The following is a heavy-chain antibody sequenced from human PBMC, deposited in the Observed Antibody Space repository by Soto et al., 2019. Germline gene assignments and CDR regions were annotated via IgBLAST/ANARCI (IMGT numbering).Heavy chain of an antibody. J-gene: IGHJ4*02. CDR1: GLTFSSYS. Sequence: VGSLRHSCASSGLTFSSYSMNWVRQAPGKGLEWVSSISSSSSCIYYADSVKGRFTISRDNAKNSLYLQMNSLRAEDTAVYYCARDQDGSGSYYNDYYFDYWGQGTLVTVSS. D-gene: IGHD3-10*01. CDR2: ISSSSSCI. CDR3: ARDQDGSGSYYNDYYFDY. V-gene: IGHV3-21*01.